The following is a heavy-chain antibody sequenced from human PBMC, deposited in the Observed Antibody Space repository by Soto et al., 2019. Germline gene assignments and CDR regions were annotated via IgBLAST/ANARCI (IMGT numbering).Heavy chain of an antibody. V-gene: IGHV1-18*01. D-gene: IGHD3-22*01. CDR2: ISAYNGNT. Sequence: ASVKVSCKASGGTFTSYGISWVRQAPGQGLEWMGWISAYNGNTNYAQKLQGRVTMTTDTSTSTAYMELRSLRSDDTAVYYCARASYYDSSGYYYVLDYWGQGTLVTVSS. CDR3: ARASYYDSSGYYYVLDY. J-gene: IGHJ4*02. CDR1: GGTFTSYG.